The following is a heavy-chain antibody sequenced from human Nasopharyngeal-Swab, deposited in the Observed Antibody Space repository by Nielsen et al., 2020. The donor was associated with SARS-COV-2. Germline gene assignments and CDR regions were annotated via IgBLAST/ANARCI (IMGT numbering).Heavy chain of an antibody. CDR3: ARGLVDVNMMLVVIGFSYWLDS. CDR1: GGSFTDYY. J-gene: IGHJ5*01. D-gene: IGHD3-22*01. CDR2: INHRGST. Sequence: LSLTCAVYGGSFTDYYWTWIRQPPGKGLEWIGEINHRGSTNYNPSLKSRVTISADTSKNQFSLNLSSVTAADTAVYYCARGLVDVNMMLVVIGFSYWLDSWGQGTLVTVSS. V-gene: IGHV4-34*01.